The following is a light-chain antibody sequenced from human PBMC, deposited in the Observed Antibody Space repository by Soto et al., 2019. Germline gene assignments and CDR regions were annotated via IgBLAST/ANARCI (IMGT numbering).Light chain of an antibody. V-gene: IGKV3-20*01. CDR2: GAS. CDR1: QSVSSSY. Sequence: EIVLTQSPGTLSLSPGERATLSCRASQSVSSSYLGWYQQKPGQAPRLLIYGASTRATGIPDRFSGSGSGTYFTLNISRLEPEDFAVYYCQQYGSSIFTFGPGTKVDIK. CDR3: QQYGSSIFT. J-gene: IGKJ3*01.